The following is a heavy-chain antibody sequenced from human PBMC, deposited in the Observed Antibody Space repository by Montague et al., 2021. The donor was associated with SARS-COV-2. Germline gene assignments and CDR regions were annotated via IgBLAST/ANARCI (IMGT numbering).Heavy chain of an antibody. V-gene: IGHV4-4*07. Sequence: SETLSLTCTVSGDSISSFYWNWIRQRAGKGLGWIVSIYTNGSTTYNPSLKSRVPMSVDTSKNQFSLKLNSVTAADTAVYYCGRGVVAATPVVDYWGRGTLVTVSS. CDR3: GRGVVAATPVVDY. CDR2: IYTNGST. CDR1: GDSISSFY. D-gene: IGHD2-15*01. J-gene: IGHJ4*02.